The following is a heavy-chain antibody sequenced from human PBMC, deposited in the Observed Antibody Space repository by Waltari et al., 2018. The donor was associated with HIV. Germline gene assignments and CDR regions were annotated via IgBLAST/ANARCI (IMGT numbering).Heavy chain of an antibody. Sequence: EVQLVESGGGLVQSGGSLRLSCAASGFTFSVNSMDWVRQAPGKGLEWVAYSKSSGENIYDADSGKGRFTISRDNAKNSLYLQMNSLRAENTAVYYCARGVGSRDWFTHRFDPWGQGTLVTVSS. CDR3: ARGVGSRDWFTHRFDP. J-gene: IGHJ5*02. V-gene: IGHV3-48*01. D-gene: IGHD3-9*01. CDR2: SKSSGENI. CDR1: GFTFSVNS.